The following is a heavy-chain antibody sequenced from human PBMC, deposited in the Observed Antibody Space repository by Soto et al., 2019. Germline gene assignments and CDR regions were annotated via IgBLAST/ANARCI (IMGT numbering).Heavy chain of an antibody. Sequence: VSLKGSCKSSGYPLTGDYMRWVRQAPVQVLEWMGCINHNSGGTNYAQKFQGRFTMTRDTSISTAYMELSRLRSDDTAVYYCASVRITMIVVADDAFDIWGQGKMVTGS. CDR2: INHNSGGT. V-gene: IGHV1-2*02. J-gene: IGHJ3*02. D-gene: IGHD3-22*01. CDR1: GYPLTGDY. CDR3: ASVRITMIVVADDAFDI.